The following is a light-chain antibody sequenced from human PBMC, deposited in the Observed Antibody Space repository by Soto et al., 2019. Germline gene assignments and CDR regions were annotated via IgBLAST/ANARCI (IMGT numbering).Light chain of an antibody. Sequence: QSVLTQPPSVSGAAGQSVTISCSGSSSNIGAGYDVHWYQQFPGGAPKSLIFGNYNRPSGVPNRFSGSRSGPSASLAIAGLQPEDEAFYYCQAYDDGLSGSVFGTGTKATVL. CDR3: QAYDDGLSGSV. CDR2: GNY. CDR1: SSNIGAGYD. V-gene: IGLV1-40*01. J-gene: IGLJ1*01.